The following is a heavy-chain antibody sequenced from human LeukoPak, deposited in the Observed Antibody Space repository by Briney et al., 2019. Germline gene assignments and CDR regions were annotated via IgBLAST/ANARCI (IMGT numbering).Heavy chain of an antibody. V-gene: IGHV4-34*01. D-gene: IGHD3-10*01. J-gene: IGHJ5*02. CDR2: INHSGST. Sequence: SETLSLTCAVYGGSFSGYYWSWIRQPPGKGLEWIGEINHSGSTNYNPSLKSRVTISADTSKNQFSLKLSSVTAADTAVYYCAREVWYYGSGSYSAWFDPWGQGTLVTVSS. CDR3: AREVWYYGSGSYSAWFDP. CDR1: GGSFSGYY.